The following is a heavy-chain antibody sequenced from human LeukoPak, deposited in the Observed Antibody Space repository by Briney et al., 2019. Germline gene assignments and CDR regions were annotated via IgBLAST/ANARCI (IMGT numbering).Heavy chain of an antibody. CDR2: ISASGGST. CDR3: AKDPSARITIFGVVIGGGWDY. D-gene: IGHD3-3*01. CDR1: GFTFSSSA. V-gene: IGHV3-23*01. Sequence: GGSLRLSCAASGFTFSSSAMSWVRQVPGKGLEWVSGISASGGSTSYADSVRGRFTISRDNSKNTLYVQMNSLRDEDTAVYYCAKDPSARITIFGVVIGGGWDYWGQGTLVTVSS. J-gene: IGHJ4*02.